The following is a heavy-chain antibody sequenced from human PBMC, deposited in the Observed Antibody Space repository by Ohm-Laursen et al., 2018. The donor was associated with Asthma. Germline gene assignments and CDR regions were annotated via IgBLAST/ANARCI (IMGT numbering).Heavy chain of an antibody. CDR1: GGSISSYY. D-gene: IGHD3-9*01. V-gene: IGHV4-59*06. CDR2: IYYSGST. J-gene: IGHJ4*02. Sequence: GTLSLTCTVSGGSISSYYWSWIRQPPGKGLEWIGYIYYSGSTYYNPSLKSRVTISIDTSKNQFSLKLSSVTAADTAVYYCAREDFDWPPGYCDYWGQGTLVTVSS. CDR3: AREDFDWPPGYCDY.